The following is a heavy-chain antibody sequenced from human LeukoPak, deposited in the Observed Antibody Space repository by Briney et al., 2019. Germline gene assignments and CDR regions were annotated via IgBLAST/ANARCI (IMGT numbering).Heavy chain of an antibody. CDR2: INYSGST. J-gene: IGHJ6*03. V-gene: IGHV4-34*01. Sequence: SETLSLTCAVYGGSFSGYYWSWIRQPPGKGLEWIGEINYSGSTNYNPSLKSRVTISVDTSKNQFSLKLSSVTAADTAVYYCATLYSSTSWDSYYYYMDVWGKGTTVTVSS. D-gene: IGHD2-2*01. CDR1: GGSFSGYY. CDR3: ATLYSSTSWDSYYYYMDV.